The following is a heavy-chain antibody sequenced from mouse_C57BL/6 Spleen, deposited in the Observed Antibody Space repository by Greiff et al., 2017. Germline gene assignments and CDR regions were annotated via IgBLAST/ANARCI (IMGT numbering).Heavy chain of an antibody. D-gene: IGHD1-2*01. CDR2: IDPSDSYT. Sequence: VQLQQPGAELVMPGASVKLSCKASGYTFTSYWLHWVKQRPGQGLEWIGEIDPSDSYTNYNHKFKGKSTLTVEKSSSTAYMQLSSLTSEDSAVYYCARGHYGPWGFAYWGQGTLVTVSA. J-gene: IGHJ3*01. V-gene: IGHV1-69*01. CDR1: GYTFTSYW. CDR3: ARGHYGPWGFAY.